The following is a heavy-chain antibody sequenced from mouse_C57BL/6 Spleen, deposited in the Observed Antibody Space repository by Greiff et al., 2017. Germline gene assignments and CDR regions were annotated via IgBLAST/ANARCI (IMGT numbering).Heavy chain of an antibody. CDR2: INPGSGGT. CDR3: ARSYQSYFDY. CDR1: GYAFTNYL. J-gene: IGHJ2*01. D-gene: IGHD1-1*01. V-gene: IGHV1-54*01. Sequence: VQLQQSGAELVRPGTSVKVSCKASGYAFTNYLIEWVKQRPGQGLEWVGVINPGSGGTNYNEKFKGKATLTADKSSSTAYMQLRSLTSEDSAVYFCARSYQSYFDYWGQGTTLTVSS.